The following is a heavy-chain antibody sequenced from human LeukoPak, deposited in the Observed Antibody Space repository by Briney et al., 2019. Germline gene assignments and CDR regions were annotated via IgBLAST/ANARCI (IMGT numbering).Heavy chain of an antibody. J-gene: IGHJ4*02. CDR2: IAHHGNNK. V-gene: IGHV3-30*02. Sequence: GGSLRLSCGVSGFLFNISSLLLVSQGPGKGLEWVAYIAHHGNNKYYAGSVKGRFTISRDNSKGSLYLQMNSLRVDDTSVYYCVKDGSWLGTDWGQGTLVRVSS. CDR1: GFLFNISS. D-gene: IGHD3-10*01. CDR3: VKDGSWLGTD.